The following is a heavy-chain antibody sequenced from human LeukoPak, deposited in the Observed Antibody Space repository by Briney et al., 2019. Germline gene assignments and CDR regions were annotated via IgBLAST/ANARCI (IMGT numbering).Heavy chain of an antibody. CDR1: EFTCSSYA. V-gene: IGHV3-23*01. CDR2: ISGSGGST. Sequence: GGSLRLSCAASEFTCSSYAMSWVRQAPGKGLEWVSAISGSGGSTYYADSVKGRFTISRDNSKNTLYLQMNSLRAEDTAVYYCAKEIKPLGYGSGSYFDYWGQRTLVTVSS. J-gene: IGHJ4*02. D-gene: IGHD3-10*01. CDR3: AKEIKPLGYGSGSYFDY.